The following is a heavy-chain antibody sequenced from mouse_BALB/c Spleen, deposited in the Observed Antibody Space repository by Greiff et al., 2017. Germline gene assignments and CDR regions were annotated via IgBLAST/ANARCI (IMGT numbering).Heavy chain of an antibody. CDR2: ISSGGGST. Sequence: DVKLQESGGGLVKPGGSLKLSCAASGFAFSSYDMSWVRQTPEKRLEWVAYISSGGGSTYYPDTVKGRFTISRDNAKNTLYLQMSSLKSEDTAMYYCARHSSPYYFDYWGQGTTLTVSS. CDR3: ARHSSPYYFDY. J-gene: IGHJ2*01. CDR1: GFAFSSYD. D-gene: IGHD1-1*01. V-gene: IGHV5-12-1*01.